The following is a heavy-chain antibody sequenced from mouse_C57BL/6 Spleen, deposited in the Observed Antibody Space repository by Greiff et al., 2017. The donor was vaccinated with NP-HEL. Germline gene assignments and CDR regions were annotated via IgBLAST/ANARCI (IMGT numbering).Heavy chain of an antibody. V-gene: IGHV1-76*01. Sequence: QVQLQQSGAELVRPGASVKLSCKASGYTFTDYYINWVKQRPGQGLEWIARIYPGSGNTYYNEKFKGKATLTAEKSSSTAYMQLSSLTSEDSAVYFCARGDSNYRYAMDVWGKGTSVTVSS. CDR1: GYTFTDYY. CDR2: IYPGSGNT. CDR3: ARGDSNYRYAMDV. D-gene: IGHD2-5*01. J-gene: IGHJ4*01.